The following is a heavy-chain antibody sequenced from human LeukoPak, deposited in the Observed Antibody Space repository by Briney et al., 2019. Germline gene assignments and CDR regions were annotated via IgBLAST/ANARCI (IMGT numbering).Heavy chain of an antibody. CDR1: GFTFSSYA. CDR3: ARLTTETRKDAFDI. V-gene: IGHV3-23*01. D-gene: IGHD4-11*01. J-gene: IGHJ3*02. Sequence: GGSLRLSCAASGFTFSSYAMSWVRQAPGKGLEWVSTISATGGSIYYADSVKGRFTISRDNSKNTLYQQMNSLRAEDTAVYYCARLTTETRKDAFDIWGQGTMVTVSS. CDR2: ISATGGSI.